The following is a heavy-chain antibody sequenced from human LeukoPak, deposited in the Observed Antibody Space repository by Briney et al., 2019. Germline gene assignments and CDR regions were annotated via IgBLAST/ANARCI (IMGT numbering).Heavy chain of an antibody. CDR1: GFTFSSYD. V-gene: IGHV3-48*03. J-gene: IGHJ6*03. D-gene: IGHD3-10*01. CDR2: IGGSGNTI. CDR3: ARVPSYYSGLGTSGYYYYMDV. Sequence: GGSLRLSCAASGFTFSSYDMNWVRQAPGKGLEWVSYIGGSGNTIYHADSVKGRFTISRDNARDSLYLQINSLRAEDSAVYYCARVPSYYSGLGTSGYYYYMDVWGKGTTVTVSS.